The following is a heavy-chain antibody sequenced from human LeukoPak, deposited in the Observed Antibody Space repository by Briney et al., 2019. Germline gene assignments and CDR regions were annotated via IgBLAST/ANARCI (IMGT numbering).Heavy chain of an antibody. CDR2: IYSDNT. D-gene: IGHD1-26*01. CDR3: ARSIVGNTNWFDP. Sequence: GGSLRLSCTVSGFTVSTNSMSWVRQAPGKGLEWVSFIYSDNTHYSDSVKGRFTISRDNSKNTLYLQMNSLRSDDTAMYFCARSIVGNTNWFDPWGQGTLVTVSS. V-gene: IGHV3-53*05. J-gene: IGHJ5*02. CDR1: GFTVSTNS.